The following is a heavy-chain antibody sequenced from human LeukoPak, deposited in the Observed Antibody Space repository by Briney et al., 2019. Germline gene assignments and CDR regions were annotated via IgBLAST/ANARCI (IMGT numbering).Heavy chain of an antibody. CDR3: ATLRGRGAFDI. J-gene: IGHJ3*02. D-gene: IGHD3-16*01. V-gene: IGHV1-18*01. Sequence: ASVKVSCKASGYTFISYGISWVRQAPGQGLEWMGWISPYNGNTNDAQKLQGRVTMTTDTSTSTAYMELRSLRSDDTAVYYRATLRGRGAFDIWGQGTMVTVSS. CDR1: GYTFISYG. CDR2: ISPYNGNT.